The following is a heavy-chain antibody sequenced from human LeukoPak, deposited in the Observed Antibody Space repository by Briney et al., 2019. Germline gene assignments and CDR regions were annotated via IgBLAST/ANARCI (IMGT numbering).Heavy chain of an antibody. CDR3: ARRAGAYTHPYDY. CDR2: ISTSGYGT. CDR1: GFTFSSYG. J-gene: IGHJ4*02. Sequence: GGSLRLSCAASGFTFSSYGMSWVRQAPGKGLEWVSAISTSGYGTYYADSVKGRFTISRDNSKNTLYLQMNSLRAEDTAVYYCARRAGAYTHPYDYWGQGTLVTVSS. V-gene: IGHV3-23*01. D-gene: IGHD3-16*01.